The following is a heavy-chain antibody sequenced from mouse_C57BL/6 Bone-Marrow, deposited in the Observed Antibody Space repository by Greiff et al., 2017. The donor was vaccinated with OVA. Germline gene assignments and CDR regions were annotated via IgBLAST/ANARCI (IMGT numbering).Heavy chain of an antibody. V-gene: IGHV1-53*01. D-gene: IGHD1-1*01. CDR1: GYTFTSYW. J-gene: IGHJ4*01. CDR2: INPSNGGT. CDR3: AREDYYGSSYVDAMDY. Sequence: VQLQQPGTELVKPGASVKLSCKASGYTFTSYWMHWVKQRPGQGLEWIGNINPSNGGTNYNEKFKSKATLTVDKSSSTAYMQLSSLTSEDSAVYYCAREDYYGSSYVDAMDYWGQGTSVTGSS.